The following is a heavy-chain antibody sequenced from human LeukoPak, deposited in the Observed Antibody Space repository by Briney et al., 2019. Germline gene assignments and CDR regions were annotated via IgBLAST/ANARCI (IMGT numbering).Heavy chain of an antibody. CDR1: GFTFNSYD. CDR2: IRSDGDNK. D-gene: IGHD3-10*01. CDR3: TRGSPNWFDP. Sequence: PGGSLRLSCAASGFTFNSYDMHWVRQAPGKGLEWVTFIRSDGDNKYYADSVKGRFTISRDNSKNTLYLQMNSLKTEDTAVYYCTRGSPNWFDPWGQGTLVTVSS. J-gene: IGHJ5*02. V-gene: IGHV3-30*02.